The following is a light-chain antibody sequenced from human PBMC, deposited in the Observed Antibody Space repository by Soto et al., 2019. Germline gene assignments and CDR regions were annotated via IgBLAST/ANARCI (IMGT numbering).Light chain of an antibody. V-gene: IGKV3-15*01. CDR3: QQYEDYPLT. J-gene: IGKJ4*01. CDR1: QSVSSN. CDR2: GAS. Sequence: EIVMTQSPATLSVSPGERATLSCRASQSVSSNLAWYQQKPGQAPRLLIYGASTRATGIPARFSGSGSGTEFTLTISSLQSEDFATYFCQQYEDYPLTFGGGTRVDIK.